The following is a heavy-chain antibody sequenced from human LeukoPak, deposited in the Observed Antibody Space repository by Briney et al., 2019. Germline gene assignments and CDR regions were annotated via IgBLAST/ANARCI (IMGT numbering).Heavy chain of an antibody. D-gene: IGHD3-10*01. CDR3: ARHLDYYGSGSYEF. Sequence: SETLSLTCAVSGGSISTYYWSWIRQSPGKGLEWIGYISYNGYTNYDPSLNSRVTMSVDTSKSQFSLRLSSVTGSDTAVYYCARHLDYYGSGSYEFWGQGTLVTVSS. CDR2: ISYNGYT. V-gene: IGHV4-59*08. CDR1: GGSISTYY. J-gene: IGHJ4*02.